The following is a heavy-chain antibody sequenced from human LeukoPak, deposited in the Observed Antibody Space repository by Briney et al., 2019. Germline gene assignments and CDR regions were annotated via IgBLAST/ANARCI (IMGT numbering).Heavy chain of an antibody. J-gene: IGHJ4*02. CDR2: IRSKTHGGTT. V-gene: IGHV3-49*03. D-gene: IGHD2-21*01. CDR1: GSTSGDDA. Sequence: PGGSLRLSCTASGSTSGDDALNWFRQAPGKGLEWVGFIRSKTHGGTTEYAASVKGRFTISRDDSKSIAYLQMNSLKTEDTAVYYCTRDRVGLWWFNWGQGTLVTVSS. CDR3: TRDRVGLWWFN.